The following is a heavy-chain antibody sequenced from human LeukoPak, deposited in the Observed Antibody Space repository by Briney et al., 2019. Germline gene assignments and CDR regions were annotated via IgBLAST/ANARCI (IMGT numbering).Heavy chain of an antibody. Sequence: SETLSLTCTVSGGSISSSSYYWGWIRQPPGKGLEWIGSIYYSGSTYYNPSLKSRVTISVDTSKNQFSLKLSSVTAADTAVHYCARLITMVRGVIITYHYYYYMDVWGKGTTVTVSS. CDR2: IYYSGST. J-gene: IGHJ6*03. V-gene: IGHV4-39*01. D-gene: IGHD3-10*01. CDR1: GGSISSSSYY. CDR3: ARLITMVRGVIITYHYYYYMDV.